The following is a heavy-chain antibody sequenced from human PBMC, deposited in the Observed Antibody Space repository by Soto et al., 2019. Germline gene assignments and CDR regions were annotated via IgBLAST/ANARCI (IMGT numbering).Heavy chain of an antibody. Sequence: QVQLVKSGAEVKKPGSSVKVSCKASGGTFSSYAISWVRQAPGQGLEWMGGIIPIFGTANYAQKFQGRVTITADESTSTAYMELSSLRSEDTAVYYCARDRKPWGDSYGYWDFDYWGQGTLVTVSS. J-gene: IGHJ4*02. CDR3: ARDRKPWGDSYGYWDFDY. CDR2: IIPIFGTA. D-gene: IGHD5-18*01. CDR1: GGTFSSYA. V-gene: IGHV1-69*01.